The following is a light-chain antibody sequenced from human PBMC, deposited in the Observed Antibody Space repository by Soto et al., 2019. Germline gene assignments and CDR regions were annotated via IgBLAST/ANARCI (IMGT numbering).Light chain of an antibody. CDR3: QQYNDWPGT. CDR1: QSVSSN. Sequence: EIVMTQSPATLSVSSGERATLSYRASQSVSSNLAWYQQNPGQAPRLLIYDASTRATGIPARFSGSGFGTEFTLTISSLQSEDFAVFYCQQYNDWPGTFGQGTKVEIK. V-gene: IGKV3-15*01. J-gene: IGKJ1*01. CDR2: DAS.